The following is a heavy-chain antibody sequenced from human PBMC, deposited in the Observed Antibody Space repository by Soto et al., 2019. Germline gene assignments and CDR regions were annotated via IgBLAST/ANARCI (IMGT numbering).Heavy chain of an antibody. J-gene: IGHJ4*02. Sequence: EVQLVESGGGLVQPGGSLRLSCAASGFTFNIYSMSWVRQAPGKGLEWVSYISSSGNTIYYADSVKGRFTISRDNAKNSLYLQMNSLRDEDTAVYYCTRSHLQYLYQSVHWGQGTLVTVSS. D-gene: IGHD2-2*02. CDR3: TRSHLQYLYQSVH. CDR2: ISSSGNTI. CDR1: GFTFNIYS. V-gene: IGHV3-48*02.